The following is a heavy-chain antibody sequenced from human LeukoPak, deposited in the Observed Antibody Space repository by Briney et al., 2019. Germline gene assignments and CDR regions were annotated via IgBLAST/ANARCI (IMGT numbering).Heavy chain of an antibody. J-gene: IGHJ4*02. CDR3: ARDPSRMWVRFLEWLLGNGYFDY. CDR1: GFTFSSYG. CDR2: IWYDGSNK. Sequence: PGGSLRLSCAASGFTFSSYGMHWVRQAPGKGLEWVAVIWYDGSNKYYADSVKGRFTISRDNSKNTLYLQMNSLRAEDTAVYYCARDPSRMWVRFLEWLLGNGYFDYWGQGTLVTVSS. D-gene: IGHD3-3*01. V-gene: IGHV3-33*01.